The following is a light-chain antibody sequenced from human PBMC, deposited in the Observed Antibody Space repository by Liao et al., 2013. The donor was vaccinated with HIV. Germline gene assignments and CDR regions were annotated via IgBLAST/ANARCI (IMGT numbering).Light chain of an antibody. CDR3: QAWDSSTAYV. V-gene: IGLV3-1*01. CDR2: QDS. Sequence: SFDLTQPPSVSVSPGQTATISCSGENLGDGYVSWYQQKPGQSPVLVIYQDSKRPSGIPERFSGSNSGNTATLTISGTQAMDEADYYCQAWDSSTAYVFGTGTKVTVL. J-gene: IGLJ1*01. CDR1: NLGDGY.